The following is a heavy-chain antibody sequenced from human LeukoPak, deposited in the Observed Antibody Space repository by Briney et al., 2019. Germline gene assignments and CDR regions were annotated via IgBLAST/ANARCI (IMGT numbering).Heavy chain of an antibody. V-gene: IGHV1-46*01. D-gene: IGHD2-15*01. CDR1: GYTFTSYY. Sequence: ASVKVSCKASGYTFTSYYMHWVRRAPGQGLEWMGIINPSGGSTSYAQKFQGRVTMTRDTSTSTVYMELSSLRSEDTAVYYCARAACSGGSCYRYYFDYWGQGTLVTVSS. CDR3: ARAACSGGSCYRYYFDY. J-gene: IGHJ4*02. CDR2: INPSGGST.